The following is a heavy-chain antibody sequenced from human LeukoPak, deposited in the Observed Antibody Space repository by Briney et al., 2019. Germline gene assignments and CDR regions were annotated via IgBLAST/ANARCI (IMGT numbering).Heavy chain of an antibody. CDR1: GPTFSDYY. D-gene: IGHD1-1*01. CDR3: AREDNVWNLLYNYYMDV. J-gene: IGHJ6*03. V-gene: IGHV3-11*01. CDR2: IDVRGDTT. Sequence: GPCLRLSCAAAGPTFSDYYTSSIRQAPRNCLEWVAHIDVRGDTTLYADSVKGRFTVSRDSANNALYLQMNSLRAEDTAVYYCAREDNVWNLLYNYYMDVWGKGTTVTVS.